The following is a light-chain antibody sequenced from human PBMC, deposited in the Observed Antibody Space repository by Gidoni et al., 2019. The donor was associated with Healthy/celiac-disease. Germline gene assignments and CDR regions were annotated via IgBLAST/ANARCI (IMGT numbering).Light chain of an antibody. CDR1: QSISSW. J-gene: IGKJ1*01. V-gene: IGKV1-5*03. CDR2: KAS. CDR3: QQYNSYSQT. Sequence: EILMIQSPSTLSASVGERVTITCRGSQSISSWLAWYQQKPGEDPKLLIYKASSLESGIPSRFSGSGSGTEFTLTISSLQPDDFATYYCQQYNSYSQTFGQGTKVEIK.